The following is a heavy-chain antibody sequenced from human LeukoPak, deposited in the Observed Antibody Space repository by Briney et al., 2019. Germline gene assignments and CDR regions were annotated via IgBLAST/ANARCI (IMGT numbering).Heavy chain of an antibody. D-gene: IGHD2-2*03. CDR3: ARAHGYCSSTSCYFRGIGYYYGMDV. CDR2: ISSSGSTI. V-gene: IGHV3-48*03. Sequence: PGGSLRLSCAASGFTFSSYEMNWVRQAPGKGLEWVSYISSSGSTIYYADSVKGRFTISRDNAKNSLYLQMNSLRAEDTAVYYCARAHGYCSSTSCYFRGIGYYYGMDVWGQGTTVTVSS. J-gene: IGHJ6*02. CDR1: GFTFSSYE.